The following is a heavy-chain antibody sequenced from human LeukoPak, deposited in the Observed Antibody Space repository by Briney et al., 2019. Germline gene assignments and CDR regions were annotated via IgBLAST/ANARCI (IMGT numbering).Heavy chain of an antibody. CDR3: AKGACSSTSCYFDI. J-gene: IGHJ3*02. V-gene: IGHV3-30*02. CDR1: GFTFSSYG. D-gene: IGHD2-2*01. CDR2: IRYDGSNK. Sequence: GGSLRLSCAASGFTFSSYGMHWVRQAPGKGLEWVAFIRYDGSNKYYADSVKGRFTISRGNSKNTLYLQMNSLRAEDTAVYYCAKGACSSTSCYFDIWGQGTMVTVSS.